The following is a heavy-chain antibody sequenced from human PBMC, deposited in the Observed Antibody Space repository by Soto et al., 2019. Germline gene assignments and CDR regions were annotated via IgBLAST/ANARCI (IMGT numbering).Heavy chain of an antibody. CDR1: GYTFTSYY. CDR3: ARGPIAVAVPSFAFHI. D-gene: IGHD6-19*01. CDR2: INPSGGST. V-gene: IGHV1-46*01. Sequence: ASVKVSCKASGYTFTSYYMHWVRQAPGQGLEWMGIINPSGGSTSYAQKFQGRVTMTRDTSTSTVYMELSSLRSEDTAVYYCARGPIAVAVPSFAFHIWCQGTTVTVS. J-gene: IGHJ3*02.